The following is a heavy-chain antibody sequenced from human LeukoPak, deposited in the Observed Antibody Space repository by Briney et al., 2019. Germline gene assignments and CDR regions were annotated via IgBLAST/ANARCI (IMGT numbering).Heavy chain of an antibody. D-gene: IGHD3-22*01. J-gene: IGHJ3*02. CDR3: AIKGLLQPNGNAFDI. CDR2: ISGSGGST. Sequence: GGSLRLSCAASGITFSTYAMNWVRQAPGKGLEWVSAISGSGGSTYSADSVKGRFTISRDNSKNTLYLQMNSLRAEDTAVYYCAIKGLLQPNGNAFDIWGQGTMVTVS. V-gene: IGHV3-23*01. CDR1: GITFSTYA.